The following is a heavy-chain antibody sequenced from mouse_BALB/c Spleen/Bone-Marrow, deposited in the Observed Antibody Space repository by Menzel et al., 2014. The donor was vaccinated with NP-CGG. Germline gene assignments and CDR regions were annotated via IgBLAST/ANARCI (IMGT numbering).Heavy chain of an antibody. CDR3: ARVNPWYFDV. CDR1: GFNIKDTY. J-gene: IGHJ1*01. Sequence: EVQLQQSGAELVKPGASVKLSCTASGFNIKDTYIHWVMQRPEQGLAWIGRIDPASGDTKIDPKFQGEATITADTSSNTAYLQVTSLTSEDTAVYYCARVNPWYFDVWGAGTTVTVSS. V-gene: IGHV14-3*02. D-gene: IGHD2-2*01. CDR2: IDPASGDT.